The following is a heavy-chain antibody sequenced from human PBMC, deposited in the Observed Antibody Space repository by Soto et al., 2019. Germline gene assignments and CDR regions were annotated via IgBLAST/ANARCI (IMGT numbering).Heavy chain of an antibody. D-gene: IGHD3-3*01. CDR1: GGSISSSSYY. Sequence: QLQLQESGPGLVKPSETLSLTCTVSGGSISSSSYYWGWIRQPPGKGLEWIGSIYYSGSTYYNPSLKSRVTISVDTSKNQFSLKLSSVTAADTAVYYCAKLYYDFWSGYYSFDYWGQGTLVTVSS. V-gene: IGHV4-39*01. CDR3: AKLYYDFWSGYYSFDY. J-gene: IGHJ4*02. CDR2: IYYSGST.